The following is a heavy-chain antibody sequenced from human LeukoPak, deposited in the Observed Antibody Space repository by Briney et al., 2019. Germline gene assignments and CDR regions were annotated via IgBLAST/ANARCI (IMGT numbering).Heavy chain of an antibody. CDR1: GGSISSSNW. CDR2: IYHSGST. D-gene: IGHD6-13*01. CDR3: ARVAPAGTYFDY. V-gene: IGHV4-4*02. J-gene: IGHJ4*02. Sequence: PSETLSLTCGVFGGSISSSNWWSWVRQPPGKGLEWIGEIYHSGSTNYNPSLRSRVTISVDKSKNQFSLKLSSVTAADTAVYYCARVAPAGTYFDYWGQGTLVTVSS.